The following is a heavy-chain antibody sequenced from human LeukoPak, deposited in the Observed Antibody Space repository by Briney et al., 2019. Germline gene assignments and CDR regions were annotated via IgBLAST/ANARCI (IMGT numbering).Heavy chain of an antibody. D-gene: IGHD3-10*01. CDR3: ARGHLGLSP. J-gene: IGHJ5*02. V-gene: IGHV4-59*08. CDR1: GGSISSYY. Sequence: SETLSLTCTVSGGSISSYYWSWIRQPPGKGLEWIGYIYYSGSTNYNPSLESRVTISVDTSKNQFSLKLSSVTAADTAVYYCARGHLGLSPWGQGTLVTVSS. CDR2: IYYSGST.